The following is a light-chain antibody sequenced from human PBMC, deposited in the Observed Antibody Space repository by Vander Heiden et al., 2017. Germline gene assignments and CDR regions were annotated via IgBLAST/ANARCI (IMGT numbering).Light chain of an antibody. CDR3: QQYNNWPPDT. CDR1: QSVSSN. CDR2: GAS. J-gene: IGKJ2*01. V-gene: IGKV3-15*01. Sequence: EIVTTQSPLTLSVSPGERATLSCRASQSVSSNLAWYQQKPGQAPRLLIYGASTRATGIPARFSGSGSGTEFTLTISSLQSEDFAVYYCQQYNNWPPDTFGQGTKLEIK.